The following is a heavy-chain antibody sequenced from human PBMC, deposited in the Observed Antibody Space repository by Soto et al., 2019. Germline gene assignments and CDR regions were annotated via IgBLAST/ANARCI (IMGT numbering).Heavy chain of an antibody. V-gene: IGHV3-30-3*01. Sequence: GGSLRLSCAASGFTFSSYAMHWVRQAPGKGLEWVAVISYDGSNKYYADSVKGRFTISRDNSKNTLYLQMNSLRAEDTAVYYCAKDRGYSYGTEFDYWGQGTLVTVSS. CDR3: AKDRGYSYGTEFDY. CDR2: ISYDGSNK. J-gene: IGHJ4*02. D-gene: IGHD5-18*01. CDR1: GFTFSSYA.